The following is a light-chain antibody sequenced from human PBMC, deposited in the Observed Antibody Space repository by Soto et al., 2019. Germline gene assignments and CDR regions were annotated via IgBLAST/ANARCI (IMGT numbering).Light chain of an antibody. CDR3: GTWDSSLTAGV. J-gene: IGLJ1*01. CDR1: SSNIANNY. Sequence: QSVLTQPPSVSAAPGQKVTISCSGSSSNIANNYVSWYQHLPGTAPKLLIYENNKRPSGIPDRFSGSKSGTSATLGITGLQTGDEADYYCGTWDSSLTAGVFGTGTKVTVL. CDR2: ENN. V-gene: IGLV1-51*02.